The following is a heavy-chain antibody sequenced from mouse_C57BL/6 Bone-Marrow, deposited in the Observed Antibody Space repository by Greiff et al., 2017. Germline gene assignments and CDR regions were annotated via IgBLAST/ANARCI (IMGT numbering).Heavy chain of an antibody. V-gene: IGHV1-22*01. CDR1: GYTFTDYN. J-gene: IGHJ1*03. Sequence: VQLQQSGPELVKPGASVKMSCKASGYTFTDYNMHWVKQSHGKSLEWIGYINPNNGGTSYNQKFKGKATLTVNKSSSTAYMELRSLTSEDSAVYYCASPRGGWYFDVWGTGTTVTVSS. CDR2: INPNNGGT. CDR3: ASPRGGWYFDV.